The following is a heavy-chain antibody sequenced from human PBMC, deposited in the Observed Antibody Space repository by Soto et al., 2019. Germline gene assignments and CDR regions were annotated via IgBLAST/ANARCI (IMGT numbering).Heavy chain of an antibody. CDR3: ARCGLWSGYSDAFDI. V-gene: IGHV4-34*01. CDR2: INHSGST. Sequence: SETLSLTCAVYGGSFSGYYWSWIRQPPGKGLEWIGEINHSGSTNYNPSLKSRVTISVDTSKNQFSLKLSSVTAADTAVYYCARCGLWSGYSDAFDIWGQGTMVTVSS. D-gene: IGHD3-3*01. J-gene: IGHJ3*02. CDR1: GGSFSGYY.